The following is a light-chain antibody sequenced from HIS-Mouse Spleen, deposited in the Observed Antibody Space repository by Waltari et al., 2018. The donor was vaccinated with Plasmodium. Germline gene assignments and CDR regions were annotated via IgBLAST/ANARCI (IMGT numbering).Light chain of an antibody. CDR3: QQYNNWSFT. CDR1: QSVSSN. Sequence: EIVMTQSPATLSVSQGERATLSCRARQSVSSNLAGYQQKPGQAPRLLIYGASTRATGIPARFSGSGSGTEFTLTISSLQSEDFAVYYCQQYNNWSFTFGPGTKVDIK. CDR2: GAS. V-gene: IGKV3-15*01. J-gene: IGKJ3*01.